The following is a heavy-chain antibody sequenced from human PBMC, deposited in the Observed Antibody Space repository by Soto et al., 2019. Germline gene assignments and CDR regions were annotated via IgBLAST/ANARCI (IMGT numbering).Heavy chain of an antibody. CDR3: VKDRLGGNFDY. Sequence: EVQVLDSGGGLVQHGGSLRLSCAASGFTFNNYAMNWVRQAPGKGLEWVATISGTGGSTYYADSVKGRFTISRDNSKNTLYLQMNSLRVEDTAVYYCVKDRLGGNFDYWGQGTQVTVSS. CDR1: GFTFNNYA. J-gene: IGHJ4*02. CDR2: ISGTGGST. V-gene: IGHV3-23*01.